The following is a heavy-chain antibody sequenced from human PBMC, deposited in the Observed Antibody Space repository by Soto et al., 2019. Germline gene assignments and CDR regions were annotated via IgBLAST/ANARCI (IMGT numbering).Heavy chain of an antibody. CDR3: ARAYSSSSYYFDY. CDR2: INHSGST. D-gene: IGHD6-6*01. Sequence: QVQLQQWGAGLLKPSETLSLTCAVYGGSFSGYYWSWIRQPPGKGLEWIGEINHSGSTNYNPSLKSRVTISVDTSKNQFSLKLSSVTAAYTAVYYCARAYSSSSYYFDYWGQGTLVTVSS. J-gene: IGHJ4*02. V-gene: IGHV4-34*01. CDR1: GGSFSGYY.